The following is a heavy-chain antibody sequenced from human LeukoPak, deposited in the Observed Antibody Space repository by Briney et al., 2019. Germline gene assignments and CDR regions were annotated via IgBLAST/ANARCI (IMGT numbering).Heavy chain of an antibody. Sequence: SETLSLTCTVSGDSFSSHYWSWIRQPPGKGLEWIGWVHYSGSTHYHPSLKSRVTISIDTFNKEVSLKLSSVTAADTAFYYCARWGYFDTSGYFVVDYWGQGTLVTVSS. CDR2: VHYSGST. CDR1: GDSFSSHY. D-gene: IGHD3-22*01. J-gene: IGHJ4*02. V-gene: IGHV4-59*11. CDR3: ARWGYFDTSGYFVVDY.